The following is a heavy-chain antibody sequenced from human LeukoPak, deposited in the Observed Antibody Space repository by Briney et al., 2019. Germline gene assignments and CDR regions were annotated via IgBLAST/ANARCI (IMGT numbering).Heavy chain of an antibody. CDR2: ISSSSSYI. Sequence: SGGSLRLPCAASGFTFSSYSMNWVRQAPGKGLEWVSSISSSSSYIYYADSVKGRFTISRDNAKNSLYLQMNSLRAEDTAVYYCARGGDGYADYWGQGTLVTVSS. CDR3: ARGGDGYADY. J-gene: IGHJ4*02. D-gene: IGHD5-24*01. V-gene: IGHV3-21*01. CDR1: GFTFSSYS.